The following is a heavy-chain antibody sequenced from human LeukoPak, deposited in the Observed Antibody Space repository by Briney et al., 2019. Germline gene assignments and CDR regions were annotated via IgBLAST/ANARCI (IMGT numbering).Heavy chain of an antibody. CDR1: GFTFSSYG. CDR3: VKDQVGVTYTFDY. V-gene: IGHV3-30*18. Sequence: HPGGSLRLSCVASGFTFSSYGMHWVRQAPGKGLEWVAVISYDGSNKYYADSVKGRFTISRDNSKNTLYLQMNSLRAEDTSVYYCVKDQVGVTYTFDYWGQGTLVTVSS. J-gene: IGHJ4*02. CDR2: ISYDGSNK. D-gene: IGHD3-10*01.